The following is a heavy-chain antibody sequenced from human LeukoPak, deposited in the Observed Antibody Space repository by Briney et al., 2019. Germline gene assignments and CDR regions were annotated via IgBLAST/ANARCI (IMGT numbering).Heavy chain of an antibody. J-gene: IGHJ4*02. CDR1: GGSVSSGSYY. D-gene: IGHD5-12*01. Sequence: SETLSLTCTVSGGSVSSGSYYWSWIRQPPGKGLECIGYNYYSGSTNYNPSLKSRVTISVDTSKNQFSLRLTSVTAADTAVYYCARSSGYDAYYFDYWGQGTLVTVSS. CDR3: ARSSGYDAYYFDY. V-gene: IGHV4-61*01. CDR2: NYYSGST.